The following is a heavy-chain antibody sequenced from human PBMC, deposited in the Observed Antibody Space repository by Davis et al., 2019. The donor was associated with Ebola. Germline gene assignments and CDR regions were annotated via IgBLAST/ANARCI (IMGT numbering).Heavy chain of an antibody. CDR1: GYTFTSYA. CDR3: ARGRLTGTTMNYYYGMDV. Sequence: ASVKVSCKASGYTFTSYAMHWVRQAPGQRLEWMGWINAGNGNTKYSQKFQGRVTITRDTSASTAYMELSSLRSDDTAVYYCARGRLTGTTMNYYYGMDVWGQGTTVTVSS. J-gene: IGHJ6*02. V-gene: IGHV1-3*01. CDR2: INAGNGNT. D-gene: IGHD1-7*01.